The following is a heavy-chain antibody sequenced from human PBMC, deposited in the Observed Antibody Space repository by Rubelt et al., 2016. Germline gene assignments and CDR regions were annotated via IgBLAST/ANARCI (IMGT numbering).Heavy chain of an antibody. V-gene: IGHV4-4*07. D-gene: IGHD4-17*01. CDR1: GGSISGYY. CDR2: IYTSGGT. J-gene: IGHJ4*02. CDR3: ARETQPTVTTRGEVDY. Sequence: QVQLQESGPGLVKPSETLSLTCTVSGGSISGYYWSWIRQPAGKGLEWIGRIYTSGGTNYNPSLKSRVTMSVDTSKNQFSLKLSSSTAADTAVYYCARETQPTVTTRGEVDYWGQGTLVTVSS.